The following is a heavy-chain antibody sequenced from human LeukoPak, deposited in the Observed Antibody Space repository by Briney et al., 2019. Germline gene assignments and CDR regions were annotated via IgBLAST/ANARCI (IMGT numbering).Heavy chain of an antibody. CDR1: GGSISSYY. CDR3: AREEEYSSMDV. Sequence: SETLSLTCTVSGGSISSYYWSWIRQPAGKGLEWIGRIYSSGYTNYNPSLKSRVTMSVDTSKNQFSLKLSSVTAADTAVYYCAREEEYSSMDVWGQGTTVTVSS. D-gene: IGHD6-13*01. CDR2: IYSSGYT. V-gene: IGHV4-4*07. J-gene: IGHJ6*02.